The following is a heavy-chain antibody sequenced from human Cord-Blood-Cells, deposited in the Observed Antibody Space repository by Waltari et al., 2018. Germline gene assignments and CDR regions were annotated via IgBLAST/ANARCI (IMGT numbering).Heavy chain of an antibody. CDR2: ISAYNGNT. Sequence: QVQLVQSGAEVKKPGASVKVSCKASGYTFTSYGISWVRQAPGQGLEWMGWISAYNGNTNYAQKLQGRVTMTTDTSTSTAYMELRSLRSDDTAVYYCARTMVVVPAAIGRGGLHWFDPWGQGTLVTVSS. J-gene: IGHJ5*02. V-gene: IGHV1-18*01. CDR3: ARTMVVVPAAIGRGGLHWFDP. D-gene: IGHD2-2*01. CDR1: GYTFTSYG.